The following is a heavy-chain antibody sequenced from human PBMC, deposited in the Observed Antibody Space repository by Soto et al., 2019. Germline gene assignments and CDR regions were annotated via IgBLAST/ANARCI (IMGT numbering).Heavy chain of an antibody. D-gene: IGHD6-19*01. CDR2: IYHSGAT. V-gene: IGHV4-4*02. Sequence: QVQLQESGPGLMKPSGTLSLTCAVSGGSISTNWWSWVRQPSGKGLEWIGEIYHSGATNYNPSLKNRVTMSVDKSQNHLSLNLNSVTASDTAVYYCARHIAVSGTRGFDFWGHGTLVTVSS. J-gene: IGHJ4*01. CDR1: GGSISTNW. CDR3: ARHIAVSGTRGFDF.